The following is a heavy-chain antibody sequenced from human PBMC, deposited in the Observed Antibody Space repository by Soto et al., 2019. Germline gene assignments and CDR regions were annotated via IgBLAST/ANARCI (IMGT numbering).Heavy chain of an antibody. CDR1: GFTFSHYT. Sequence: QVQLVESGGGVVQPGRSLRLSCAASGFTFSHYTIHWVRQAPGKGLEWVAVISHDGSNNYYADSVKGRFTISRDNSKNSLYLQMNSLRGEDTAVYYCAKGTDTAIDYWGQGTLVTVSS. CDR3: AKGTDTAIDY. CDR2: ISHDGSNN. V-gene: IGHV3-30*04. J-gene: IGHJ4*02. D-gene: IGHD5-18*01.